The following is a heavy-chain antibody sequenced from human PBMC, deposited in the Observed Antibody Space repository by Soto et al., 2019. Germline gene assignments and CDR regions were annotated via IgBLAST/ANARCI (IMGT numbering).Heavy chain of an antibody. V-gene: IGHV2-5*02. Sequence: QITLKESGPTLVKPTQTLTLTCTFSGFSLSTSGVAVGWIRQPPGKALEWLALIYWDDDNRYSPSLKSRLTITQDTTKNQVVLTMTNMDPVDTATYYCAHRRGYYGSGSYSGMFWFDPWGQGTLVTVSS. J-gene: IGHJ5*02. D-gene: IGHD3-10*01. CDR3: AHRRGYYGSGSYSGMFWFDP. CDR1: GFSLSTSGVA. CDR2: IYWDDDN.